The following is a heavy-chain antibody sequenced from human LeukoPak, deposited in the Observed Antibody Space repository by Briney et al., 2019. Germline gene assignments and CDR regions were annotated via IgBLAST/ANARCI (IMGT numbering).Heavy chain of an antibody. V-gene: IGHV3-11*01. J-gene: IGHJ3*02. CDR2: ISRSGSTI. Sequence: GGSLRLSCAASGFTFSDYYMSWMRQAPGKGLEWGSYISRSGSTIYYADSVKGRFTISRDNAKNTPPLQMTILRPEDTALYYCARAGRGSYYHWGRRADAFDIWGQGTMVTVSS. CDR3: ARAGRGSYYHWGRRADAFDI. CDR1: GFTFSDYY. D-gene: IGHD1-26*01.